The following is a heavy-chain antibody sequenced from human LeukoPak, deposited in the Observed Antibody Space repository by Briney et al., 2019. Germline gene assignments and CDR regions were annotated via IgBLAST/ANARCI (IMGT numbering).Heavy chain of an antibody. J-gene: IGHJ4*02. V-gene: IGHV1-18*01. D-gene: IGHD2-15*01. Sequence: GASVKVSCKASGYIFTSYGISWVRQAPGQGLEWMGWISAYNGNTNYAQKFQGRVTVTTDTSTSTAYMELSSLRSEDTAVYYCARGLYWAFDYWGQGTLVTVSS. CDR2: ISAYNGNT. CDR1: GYIFTSYG. CDR3: ARGLYWAFDY.